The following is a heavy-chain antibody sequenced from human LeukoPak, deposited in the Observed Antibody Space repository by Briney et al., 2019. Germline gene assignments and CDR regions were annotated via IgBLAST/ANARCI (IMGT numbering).Heavy chain of an antibody. Sequence: SETLSLTCTVSGVSIRSSTYYWGWIRQPPGKCLDWIGNVYYSGSTYYNPSLKSRVTISVDTSKNQISLKLNSVTAADTAVYYCARQAISGYDPPPFDSWGQGTLVTVFS. CDR3: ARQAISGYDPPPFDS. V-gene: IGHV4-39*01. J-gene: IGHJ4*02. D-gene: IGHD5-12*01. CDR1: GVSIRSSTYY. CDR2: VYYSGST.